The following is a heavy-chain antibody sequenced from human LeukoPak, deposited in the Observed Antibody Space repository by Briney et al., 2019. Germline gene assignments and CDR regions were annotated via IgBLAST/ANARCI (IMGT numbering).Heavy chain of an antibody. V-gene: IGHV3-30*02. CDR1: GFTFSSYG. D-gene: IGHD3-16*01. CDR2: IRYEGSNK. Sequence: GGSLRLSCAASGFTFSSYGMHWVRQAPGKGLEWVAFIRYEGSNKYYADSVKGRFTISRDNSKNTLYLQMNSLRAEDTAVYYCAKDDRPPTIDYGYWGQGTLVTVSS. CDR3: AKDDRPPTIDYGY. J-gene: IGHJ4*02.